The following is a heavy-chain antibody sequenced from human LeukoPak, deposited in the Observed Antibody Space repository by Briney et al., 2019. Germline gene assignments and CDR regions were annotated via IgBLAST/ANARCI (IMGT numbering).Heavy chain of an antibody. CDR3: ARGAPSYYYGSGSTRIDY. CDR2: INHSGST. Sequence: GSLRLSCAASGFIFDDYGMSWVRQAPGKGLEWIGEINHSGSTNYNPSLKSRVTISVDTSKNQFSLKLSSVTAADTAVYYCARGAPSYYYGSGSTRIDYWGQGTLVTVSS. V-gene: IGHV4-34*01. J-gene: IGHJ4*02. CDR1: GFIFDDYG. D-gene: IGHD3-10*01.